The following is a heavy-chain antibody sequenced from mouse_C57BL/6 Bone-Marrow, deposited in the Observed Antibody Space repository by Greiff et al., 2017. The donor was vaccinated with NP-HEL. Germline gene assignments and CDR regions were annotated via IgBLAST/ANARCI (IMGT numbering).Heavy chain of an antibody. D-gene: IGHD2-1*01. CDR2: IHPNSGST. CDR1: GYTFTSYW. Sequence: VKLQESGAELVKPGASVKLSCKASGYTFTSYWMHWVKQRPGQGLEWIGMIHPNSGSTNYNEKFKSKATLTVDKSSSTAYMQLSSLTSEDSAVYYCARLLWYFDVWGTGTTVTVSS. CDR3: ARLLWYFDV. J-gene: IGHJ1*03. V-gene: IGHV1-64*01.